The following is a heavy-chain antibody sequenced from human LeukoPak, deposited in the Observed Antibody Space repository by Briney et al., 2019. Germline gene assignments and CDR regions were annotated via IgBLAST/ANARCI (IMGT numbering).Heavy chain of an antibody. J-gene: IGHJ5*02. CDR2: IYYSGST. Sequence: SETLSLTCTVSGASISSGGYYWSWIRQHPGKGLEWIGYIYYSGSTYYNPSLKSRVTISVDTSKNQFSLNLSSVTAADTAVYYCARDISGCNWFDPWGQGTLVTVSS. D-gene: IGHD5-12*01. V-gene: IGHV4-31*03. CDR1: GASISSGGYY. CDR3: ARDISGCNWFDP.